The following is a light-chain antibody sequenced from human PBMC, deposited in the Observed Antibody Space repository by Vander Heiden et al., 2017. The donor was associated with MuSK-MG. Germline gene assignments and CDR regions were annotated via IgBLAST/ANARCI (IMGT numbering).Light chain of an antibody. CDR1: QSLVYSDGKTN. V-gene: IGKV2-30*01. CDR3: MQGEQWPLT. CDR2: YVS. Sequence: VMTQSPLSLPVTLGQPACISCRASQSLVYSDGKTNLTWFHQRRGQSTRRLICYVSDRVAGVPDRIGGGGAGNDLILESSRVEAGDVRVYYCMQGEQWPLTFGGGTKVEIK. J-gene: IGKJ4*01.